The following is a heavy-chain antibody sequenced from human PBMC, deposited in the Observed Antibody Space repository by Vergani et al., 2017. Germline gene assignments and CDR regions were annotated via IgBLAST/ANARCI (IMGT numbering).Heavy chain of an antibody. CDR3: VRGGTFDWLST. Sequence: QVQVVQSGAEVKKPGAAVKVSCKASGYYFTDNYLHWVRQAPGQGLEWMGRITPQNGGTQYAEKFKGRVTMTRDTSITTAYMELTSLTSDDTAVYYCVRGGTFDWLSTWGQGTLVSVSS. J-gene: IGHJ5*02. D-gene: IGHD3-9*01. CDR2: ITPQNGGT. CDR1: GYYFTDNY. V-gene: IGHV1-2*02.